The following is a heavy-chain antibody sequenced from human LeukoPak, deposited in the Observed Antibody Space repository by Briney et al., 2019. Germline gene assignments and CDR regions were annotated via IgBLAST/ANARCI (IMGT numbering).Heavy chain of an antibody. CDR1: GFTFSSYS. CDR2: ISSSSSTI. Sequence: GGSLRLSCAASGFTFSSYSMNWVRQAPGKGLEWVSYISSSSSTIYYADSVKGRFTISRDNAKNSLYLQMNSLRAEDTAVYYCARGGGGLLWFGERGYYYMDVWGKGTTVTVSS. D-gene: IGHD3-10*01. J-gene: IGHJ6*03. V-gene: IGHV3-48*04. CDR3: ARGGGGLLWFGERGYYYMDV.